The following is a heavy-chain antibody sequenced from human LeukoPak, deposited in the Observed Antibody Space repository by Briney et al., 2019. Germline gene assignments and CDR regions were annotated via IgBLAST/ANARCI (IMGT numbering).Heavy chain of an antibody. J-gene: IGHJ3*02. CDR2: ISSSSSYI. CDR3: AELRGPSGFNAFDI. D-gene: IGHD3-22*01. Sequence: PGGSLRLSCAASGFTFSSYSMNWVRQAPGKGLEWVSSISSSSSYIYFADSVKGRFTISRDNAKNSLYLQMNSLRAEDTAVYYCAELRGPSGFNAFDIWGQGTMVTVSS. V-gene: IGHV3-21*01. CDR1: GFTFSSYS.